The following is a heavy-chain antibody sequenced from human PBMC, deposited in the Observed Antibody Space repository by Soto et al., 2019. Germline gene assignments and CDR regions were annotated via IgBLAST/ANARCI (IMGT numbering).Heavy chain of an antibody. Sequence: GGSLRLSCAASGFTFSSYAMHWVRQAPGKGLEWVAVISYDGSNKYYADSVKGRFTISRDNSKNTLYLQMNSLRAEDTAVYYCAREGQRWLQSRRFDYWGQGTLVTVSS. CDR1: GFTFSSYA. D-gene: IGHD5-12*01. CDR3: AREGQRWLQSRRFDY. J-gene: IGHJ4*02. V-gene: IGHV3-30-3*01. CDR2: ISYDGSNK.